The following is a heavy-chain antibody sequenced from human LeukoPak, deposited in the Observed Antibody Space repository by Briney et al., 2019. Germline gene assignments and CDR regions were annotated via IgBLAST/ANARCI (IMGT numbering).Heavy chain of an antibody. J-gene: IGHJ6*02. CDR1: RGSFSGYY. V-gene: IGHV4-34*01. D-gene: IGHD2-2*01. CDR3: ASGDVVVRNYYYGMDV. Sequence: PSETLSLTCAVYRGSFSGYYWSWIRQPPGKGLEWIGEINHSGSTNYNPSLKSRVTISVDTSKNQFSLKLSSVTAADTAVYYCASGDVVVRNYYYGMDVWGQGTTVTVSS. CDR2: INHSGST.